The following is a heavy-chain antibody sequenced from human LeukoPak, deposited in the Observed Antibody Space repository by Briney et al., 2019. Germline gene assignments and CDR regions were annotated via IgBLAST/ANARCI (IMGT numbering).Heavy chain of an antibody. J-gene: IGHJ4*02. Sequence: SETLSLTCSVSGGPITSSSYYWGWIRQPPEKGLEWIGSIFHTGGTYYSPSLKSRVTISVDTSKNQFSLNLSSVTAADTAVYYCARSPEGGGLFDYWGQGTLVTVSS. CDR1: GGPITSSSYY. V-gene: IGHV4-39*01. CDR3: ARSPEGGGLFDY. D-gene: IGHD1-26*01. CDR2: IFHTGGT.